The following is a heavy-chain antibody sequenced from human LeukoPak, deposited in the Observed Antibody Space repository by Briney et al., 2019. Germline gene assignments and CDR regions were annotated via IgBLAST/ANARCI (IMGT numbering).Heavy chain of an antibody. CDR1: GFTSRRYW. D-gene: IGHD4-17*01. CDR3: ARVARYGDYIGGSDY. V-gene: IGHV3-7*01. Sequence: GGSLRLSSAAPGFTSRRYWMSWVRQAPGKGLEWVANIKQDGSEKYYVDSVKGRFTISRDNAKNSLYLQMNSLRAEDTAVYYCARVARYGDYIGGSDYWGQGALVTVSS. CDR2: IKQDGSEK. J-gene: IGHJ4*02.